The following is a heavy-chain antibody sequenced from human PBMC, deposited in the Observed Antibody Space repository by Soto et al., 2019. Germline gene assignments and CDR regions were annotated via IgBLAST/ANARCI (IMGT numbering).Heavy chain of an antibody. CDR1: GFTFSSYA. D-gene: IGHD4-17*01. CDR2: ISGSGGST. J-gene: IGHJ4*02. Sequence: GGSLRLSCAASGFTFSSYAMSWVRQAPGKGLEWVSAISGSGGSTYYADPVKGRFTISRDNSKNTLYLQMNSLRAEDTAVYYCAKDLRVTTWAEHTQFDYWGQGTLVTVSS. V-gene: IGHV3-23*01. CDR3: AKDLRVTTWAEHTQFDY.